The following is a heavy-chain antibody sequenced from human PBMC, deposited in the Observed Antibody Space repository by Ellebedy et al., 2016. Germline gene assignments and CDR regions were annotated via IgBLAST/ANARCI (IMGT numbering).Heavy chain of an antibody. CDR3: AKERQSSGRMCEDV. J-gene: IGHJ6*02. V-gene: IGHV3-23*01. Sequence: GESLKISCAASGFTFSSYVMNWVRQAPGKGLEWVSAISGSGGSTYYADSVKGRFTISRDNSKNTLYLQMNSLRAEDTAVYYCAKERQSSGRMCEDVWGQGTTVTVSS. D-gene: IGHD3-10*01. CDR1: GFTFSSYV. CDR2: ISGSGGST.